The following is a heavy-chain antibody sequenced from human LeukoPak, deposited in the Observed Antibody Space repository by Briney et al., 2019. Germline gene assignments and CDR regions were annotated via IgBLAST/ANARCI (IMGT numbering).Heavy chain of an antibody. CDR2: ISYDGSNK. CDR1: GFTFSSYA. D-gene: IGHD3-10*01. Sequence: GGSLRLSCAASGFTFSSYAMHWVRQAPGKGLEWVAVISYDGSNKYYADSVKGRFTISRDNSKSTLYLQMNSLRAEDTAVYYCARDAGYGSGSPYFDYWGQGTLVTVSS. CDR3: ARDAGYGSGSPYFDY. V-gene: IGHV3-30*04. J-gene: IGHJ4*02.